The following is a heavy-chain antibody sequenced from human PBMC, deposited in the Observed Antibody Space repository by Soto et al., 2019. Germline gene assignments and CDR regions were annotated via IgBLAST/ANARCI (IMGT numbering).Heavy chain of an antibody. CDR2: ISGYNGNT. Sequence: ASVKVSCKASRYTFTSHGINWVRQAPGQGLEWMGWISGYNGNTNYAQKFQGRVTMTTNTSTSTAYMELRSLRSDDTAVYYCARVIAVAGLDYWGQGTQVTVSS. V-gene: IGHV1-18*01. CDR3: ARVIAVAGLDY. J-gene: IGHJ4*02. CDR1: RYTFTSHG. D-gene: IGHD6-19*01.